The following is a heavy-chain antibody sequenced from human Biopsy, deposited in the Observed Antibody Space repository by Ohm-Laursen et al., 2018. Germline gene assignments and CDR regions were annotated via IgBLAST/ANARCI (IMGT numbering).Heavy chain of an antibody. J-gene: IGHJ6*02. Sequence: GTLSPTWTVSGGSISSDYWSWIRQTPGKGLEWIGYIYYSGSTNYNPSLKSRVTISVDTSKNQFSLRPNSVTAADTAVYYCARATNSTGWPYYYFYGMDVWGQGTTVTVSS. CDR1: GGSISSDY. D-gene: IGHD2/OR15-2a*01. CDR3: ARATNSTGWPYYYFYGMDV. V-gene: IGHV4-59*01. CDR2: IYYSGST.